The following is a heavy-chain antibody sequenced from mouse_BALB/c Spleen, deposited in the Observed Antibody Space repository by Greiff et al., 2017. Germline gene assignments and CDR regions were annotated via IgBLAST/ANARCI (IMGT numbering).Heavy chain of an antibody. J-gene: IGHJ2*01. CDR3: ARGGDCGSSDGAYKDY. Sequence: QVQLQQPGAELVRPGASVKLSCKASGYSFTSYWMNWVKQRPGQGLEWIGMIHPSDSETRLNQKFKDKATLTVDKSSSTAYMQLSSPTSEDSAVYYGARGGDCGSSDGAYKDYWGQGTTLTVSS. V-gene: IGHV1-61*01. D-gene: IGHD1-1*01. CDR1: GYSFTSYW. CDR2: IHPSDSET.